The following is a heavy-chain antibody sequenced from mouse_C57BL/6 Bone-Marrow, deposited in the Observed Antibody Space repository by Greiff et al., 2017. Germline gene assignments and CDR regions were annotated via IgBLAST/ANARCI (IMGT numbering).Heavy chain of an antibody. CDR1: GYAFSSSW. CDR3: ANYGNYPDAKDY. V-gene: IGHV1-82*01. J-gene: IGHJ4*01. D-gene: IGHD2-1*01. CDR2: IYPGDGDT. Sequence: QVQLQQSGPELVKPGASVKISCKASGYAFSSSWMNWVKQRPGKGLEWIGRIYPGDGDTNYNGKFKGKATLTADKSSSTAYMQLSSLTSEDSAVYCCANYGNYPDAKDYWGRGTGVTVTS.